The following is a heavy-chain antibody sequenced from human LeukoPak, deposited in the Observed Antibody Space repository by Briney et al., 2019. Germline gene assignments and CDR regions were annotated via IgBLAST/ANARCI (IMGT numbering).Heavy chain of an antibody. Sequence: GASVKVSCKPSGYTFTGYYMHRVRQAPGQGLEWMGWINPNSVGTNYAQQFQGRVTMTRDTSILTASMELSRLRSDDTAVYYCARSGSFYGDFDYWGQGTLVTVSS. V-gene: IGHV1-2*02. CDR1: GYTFTGYY. CDR3: ARSGSFYGDFDY. D-gene: IGHD2/OR15-2a*01. J-gene: IGHJ4*02. CDR2: INPNSVGT.